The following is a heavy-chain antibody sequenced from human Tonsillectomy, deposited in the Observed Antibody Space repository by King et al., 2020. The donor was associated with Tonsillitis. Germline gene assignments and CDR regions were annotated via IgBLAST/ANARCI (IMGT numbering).Heavy chain of an antibody. J-gene: IGHJ4*02. CDR2: IFYSGTT. V-gene: IGHV4-39*01. D-gene: IGHD2-15*01. CDR1: GDSISSGSYC. CDR3: ARNKGHCDGGSCFPYNY. Sequence: LQLQESGPGLVKPSETLSLTCTVSGDSISSGSYCWGWIRQPPGKGLEWIGCIFYSGTTYYKSSLKSRVTISVDTSRNPFSLRMSSVTAADTAVYYCARNKGHCDGGSCFPYNYWGQGTLVTVSS.